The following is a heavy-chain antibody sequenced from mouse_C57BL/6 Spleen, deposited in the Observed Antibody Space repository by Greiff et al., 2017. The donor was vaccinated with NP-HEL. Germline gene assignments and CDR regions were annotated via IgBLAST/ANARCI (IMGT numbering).Heavy chain of an antibody. CDR3: ATACI. CDR1: GFNIKDDF. J-gene: IGHJ2*01. D-gene: IGHD6-1*01. V-gene: IGHV14-4*01. Sequence: EVQLQESGAELVRPGASVKLSCTASGFNIKDDFIHWVKQRPEQGLEWIGWIDPENGDTEYAPKFQDKATLTTDPSSKTAYLQFRSLTSEDTAVYYCATACIWGQGTTLTVTS. CDR2: IDPENGDT.